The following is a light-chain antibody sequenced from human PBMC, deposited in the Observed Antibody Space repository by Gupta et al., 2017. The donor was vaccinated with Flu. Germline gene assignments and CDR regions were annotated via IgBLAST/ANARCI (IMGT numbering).Light chain of an antibody. CDR3: QKYNSVPLT. V-gene: IGKV1-27*01. Sequence: IQLTQSPSPLSASVGERVTITCRASQGIGNYVAWYQQKPGKVPKLLIYAASTLQSGVPSRSSGSGSGTDFTLTISSLQPEDVATYYCQKYNSVPLTFGGGTKVEIK. CDR2: AAS. CDR1: QGIGNY. J-gene: IGKJ4*01.